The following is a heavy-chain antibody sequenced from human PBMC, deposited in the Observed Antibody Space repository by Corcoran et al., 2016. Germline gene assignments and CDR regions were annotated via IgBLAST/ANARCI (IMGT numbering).Heavy chain of an antibody. V-gene: IGHV3-49*03. Sequence: EVQLVESGGGLVQPGRSLRLSCTASGFTFGDYAMSWFRQAPGKGLEWVGFIRSKAYGGTTEYAASVKGRFIISRDDSKSIAYLQMNSLKSEDTAVYYCTREYCSGGSCPLHFYYWGQGTLVTVSS. CDR1: GFTFGDYA. CDR2: IRSKAYGGTT. CDR3: TREYCSGGSCPLHFYY. D-gene: IGHD2-15*01. J-gene: IGHJ4*02.